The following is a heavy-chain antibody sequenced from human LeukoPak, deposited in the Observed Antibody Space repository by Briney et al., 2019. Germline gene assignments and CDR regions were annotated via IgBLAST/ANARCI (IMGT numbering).Heavy chain of an antibody. CDR2: IYYSWST. CDR1: GGSTSSYY. J-gene: IGHJ4*02. Sequence: SETLSLTCTVSGGSTSSYYWSWIRQPPGKGLEGIGYIYYSWSTNYNPSLKSRVTTSVDTSKNQFSLKLSSVTAADTAVYYCARHRYIAAAGFDYWGQGTLVTVSS. D-gene: IGHD6-13*01. CDR3: ARHRYIAAAGFDY. V-gene: IGHV4-59*08.